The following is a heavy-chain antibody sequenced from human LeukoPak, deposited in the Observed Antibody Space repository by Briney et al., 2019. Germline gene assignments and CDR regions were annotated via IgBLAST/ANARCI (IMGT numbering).Heavy chain of an antibody. CDR1: GGSISRGDYY. CDR3: ARVGWSGSSGFLDY. Sequence: PSETLSLTCTASGGSISRGDYYWSWIRQPPGKGLEWIGYIYYSGSAFYNPSLKSRVSISVDTSKNQFSFKLSAVTAADTAVYYCARVGWSGSSGFLDYWGQGTLVTVSS. D-gene: IGHD3-22*01. CDR2: IYYSGSA. V-gene: IGHV4-30-4*01. J-gene: IGHJ4*02.